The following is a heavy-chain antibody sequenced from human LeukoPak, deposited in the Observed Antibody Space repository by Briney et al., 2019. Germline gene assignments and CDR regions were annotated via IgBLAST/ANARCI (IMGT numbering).Heavy chain of an antibody. J-gene: IGHJ4*02. Sequence: GESLKISCKGSGYSFTNYWIAWVRQTPGKGLEWMGIIYPGDSDTRYSPSFQGQVTISADKSISTAYLQWSSLKASDTAMYYCARLVGNYGDSLYYFDYWGQGTLVTVSS. D-gene: IGHD4-17*01. CDR2: IYPGDSDT. V-gene: IGHV5-51*01. CDR1: GYSFTNYW. CDR3: ARLVGNYGDSLYYFDY.